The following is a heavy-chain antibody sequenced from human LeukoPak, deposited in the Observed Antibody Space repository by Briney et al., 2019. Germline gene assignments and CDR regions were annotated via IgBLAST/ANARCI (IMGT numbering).Heavy chain of an antibody. Sequence: SETLSLTCTVSGYSISSGYYWGWIRQPPGKGLEWIGSIYHSGSTYYNPSLKSRVTISVDTSKNQFSLKLSSVTAADTAVYYCARKASSVAAAGTNWFDPWGQGTLVTVSS. J-gene: IGHJ5*02. D-gene: IGHD6-13*01. CDR1: GYSISSGYY. CDR3: ARKASSVAAAGTNWFDP. CDR2: IYHSGST. V-gene: IGHV4-38-2*02.